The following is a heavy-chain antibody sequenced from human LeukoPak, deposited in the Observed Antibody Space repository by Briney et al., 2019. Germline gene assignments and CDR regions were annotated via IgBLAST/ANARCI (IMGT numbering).Heavy chain of an antibody. Sequence: SVKVSCKASGGTFSSYAISWVRQAPGQGLEWMGRIIPIFGTANYAQKFQGRVTMTRNTSISTAYMELSSLRSEDTAVYYCAVAGGSGSSFDYWGQGTLVTVSS. CDR3: AVAGGSGSSFDY. V-gene: IGHV1-69*05. D-gene: IGHD3-10*01. CDR1: GGTFSSYA. CDR2: IIPIFGTA. J-gene: IGHJ4*02.